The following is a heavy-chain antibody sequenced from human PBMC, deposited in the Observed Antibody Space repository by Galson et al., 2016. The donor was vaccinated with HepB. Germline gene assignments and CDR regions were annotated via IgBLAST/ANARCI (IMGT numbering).Heavy chain of an antibody. CDR1: GFTFTTAW. V-gene: IGHV3-21*01. CDR2: TGTGTGYK. J-gene: IGHJ6*02. Sequence: SLRLSCAASGFTFTTAWMTWVRQAPGKGLEWVSSTGTGTGYKYYAGSVRGRFTISRDDPGNSLYLQMSSLRVEDTAVYFCAKSTEGLLRFSGMDVWGQGTTVTVSS. CDR3: AKSTEGLLRFSGMDV. D-gene: IGHD1-14*01.